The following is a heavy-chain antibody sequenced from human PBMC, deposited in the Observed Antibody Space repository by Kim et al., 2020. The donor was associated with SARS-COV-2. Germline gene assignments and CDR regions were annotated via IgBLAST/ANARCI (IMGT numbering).Heavy chain of an antibody. CDR2: ISSSGGTI. Sequence: GGSLRLSCAASGFTFSDYYMSWIRQAPGKGLEWVSSISSSGGTIYYADSVKGRFTISRDNAKNSLYLQMNSLRAEDTAVYYCARVRGAAGPFYYYYYGMDVWGQGTTPTVSS. D-gene: IGHD6-13*01. V-gene: IGHV3-11*01. CDR1: GFTFSDYY. J-gene: IGHJ6*02. CDR3: ARVRGAAGPFYYYYYGMDV.